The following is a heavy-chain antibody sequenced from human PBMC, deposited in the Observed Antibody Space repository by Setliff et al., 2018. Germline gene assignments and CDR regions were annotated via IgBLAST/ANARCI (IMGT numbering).Heavy chain of an antibody. V-gene: IGHV4-34*01. J-gene: IGHJ6*03. CDR3: STVPKIWVKGNYYSYYMDV. CDR1: GGSFSNYY. Sequence: SETLSLTCTVYGGSFSNYYWSWIRQPPGKGLEWIGESNHSGSTNYNPSLTSRVSISVDTSKNQFSLKLSSVTAADTAVYYCSTVPKIWVKGNYYSYYMDVWGQGTTVTVSS. CDR2: SNHSGST. D-gene: IGHD3-10*01.